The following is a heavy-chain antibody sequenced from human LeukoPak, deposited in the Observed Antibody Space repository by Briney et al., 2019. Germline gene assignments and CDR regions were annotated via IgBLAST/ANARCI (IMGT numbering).Heavy chain of an antibody. CDR1: GFTFSSYW. CDR2: INTDGSSL. CDR3: ARDQYDTWSRRGNFDS. D-gene: IGHD3-3*01. V-gene: IGHV3-74*01. J-gene: IGHJ4*02. Sequence: PGGSLRLSCAASGFTFSSYWMYWVRQAPGKGPVWVARINTDGSSLNYADSAKGRFTISRDNTKNSLYLQMNSLRVEDTAVFYCARDQYDTWSRRGNFDSWGQGTLVIVSS.